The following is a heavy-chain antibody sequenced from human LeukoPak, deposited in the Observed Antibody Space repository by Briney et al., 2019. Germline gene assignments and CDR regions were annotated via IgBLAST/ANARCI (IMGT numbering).Heavy chain of an antibody. V-gene: IGHV4-34*01. CDR3: ARRGGYCSGGSCELDH. J-gene: IGHJ4*02. CDR2: INHSGST. D-gene: IGHD2-15*01. CDR1: GGSFSGYY. Sequence: PSETLSLTCAVYGGSFSGYYWSWIRQPPGKGLEWIGEINHSGSTNYNPSLKSRVTISVDTSKNQFSLKLSSVTAADTAVYYCARRGGYCSGGSCELDHWGQGTLVTVSS.